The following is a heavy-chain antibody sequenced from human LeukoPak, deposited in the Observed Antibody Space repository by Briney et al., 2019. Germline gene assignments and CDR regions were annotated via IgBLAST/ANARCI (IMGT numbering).Heavy chain of an antibody. CDR3: ARGGFPRSFLYYYDSSGSYNWFDP. CDR2: MNPNSGNT. CDR1: GYSFIDHY. Sequence: GASVKVSCKTSGYSFIDHYLYWLRQATGQGLEWMGWMNPNSGNTGYAQKFQGRVTMTRNTSISTAYMELSSLRSEDTAVYYCARGGFPRSFLYYYDSSGSYNWFDPWGQGTLVTVSS. D-gene: IGHD3-22*01. V-gene: IGHV1-8*02. J-gene: IGHJ5*02.